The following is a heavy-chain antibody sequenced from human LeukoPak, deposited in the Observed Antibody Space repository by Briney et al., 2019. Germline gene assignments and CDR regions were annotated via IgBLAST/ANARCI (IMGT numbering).Heavy chain of an antibody. CDR1: GFTFSSYW. J-gene: IGHJ4*02. V-gene: IGHV3-7*04. CDR2: IKQDGSEK. Sequence: PGGSLRLSCAASGFTFSSYWMSWDRQAPGKGLEWVANIKQDGSEKYYVDSVKGRFTISRDNAKNSLYLQMNSLRAEDTAVYYCARAIVGATRHFDYWGQGTLVTVSS. D-gene: IGHD1-26*01. CDR3: ARAIVGATRHFDY.